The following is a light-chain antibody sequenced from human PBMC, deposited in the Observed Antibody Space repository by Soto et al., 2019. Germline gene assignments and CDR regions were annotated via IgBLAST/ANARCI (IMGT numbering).Light chain of an antibody. Sequence: EIVMTQSPSTLSVSPVETATLSCRASQSVSNNVAWYQQKPGQAPRLLILGASTRATGIPARFSGSGSGTEFTLSISRLEPEDFAVYYCQQYGSTRWTFGQGTKVDI. CDR1: QSVSNN. J-gene: IGKJ1*01. CDR2: GAS. CDR3: QQYGSTRWT. V-gene: IGKV3-15*01.